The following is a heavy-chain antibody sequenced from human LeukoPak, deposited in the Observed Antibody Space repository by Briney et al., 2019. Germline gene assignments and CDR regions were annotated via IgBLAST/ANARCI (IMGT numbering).Heavy chain of an antibody. CDR2: ISGSGGST. CDR1: GFTFSSYA. V-gene: IGHV3-23*01. J-gene: IGHJ4*02. CDR3: AKDLWYYASGVPY. D-gene: IGHD3-10*01. Sequence: PGGSLRLSCAASGFTFSSYAMSWVRQAPGMGLEWVSGISGSGGSTFYADSVKGRFTISRDNSKNTLYLQMNSLRAEVTALYYCAKDLWYYASGVPYWGQGTLVTVSS.